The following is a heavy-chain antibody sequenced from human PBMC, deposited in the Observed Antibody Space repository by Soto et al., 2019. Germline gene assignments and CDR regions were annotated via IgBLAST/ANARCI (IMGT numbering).Heavy chain of an antibody. Sequence: QVQLVQSGAEVKKPGASVKVSCKASGYTFTSYGISWVRQAPGQGLEWMGWISTYNGNTDYAQKLQGRVTMTTDTSPSTAYMELRSLRSDDTAVYYCARVAGRDIFTGLDWFDPWGQGTLVTVSS. CDR3: ARVAGRDIFTGLDWFDP. D-gene: IGHD3-9*01. V-gene: IGHV1-18*01. CDR2: ISTYNGNT. J-gene: IGHJ5*02. CDR1: GYTFTSYG.